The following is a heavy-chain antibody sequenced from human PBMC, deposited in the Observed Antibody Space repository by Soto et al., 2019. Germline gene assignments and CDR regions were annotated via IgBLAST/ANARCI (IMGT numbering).Heavy chain of an antibody. CDR3: ARASSSDWGSGMDV. Sequence: QVQLVESGGGVVQPGRSLRLSCEASGFTFRRFGLHWVRQAPGKGLEWVAVIWSDGNNKYYGDSVKGRFTISRDNSKSTVYLEMNSLRAEDTGVYFCARASSSDWGSGMDVWGQGTTVIVSS. V-gene: IGHV3-33*01. J-gene: IGHJ6*02. CDR2: IWSDGNNK. CDR1: GFTFRRFG. D-gene: IGHD7-27*01.